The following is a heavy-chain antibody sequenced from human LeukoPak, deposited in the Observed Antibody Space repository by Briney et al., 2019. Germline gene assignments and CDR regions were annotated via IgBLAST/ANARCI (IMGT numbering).Heavy chain of an antibody. J-gene: IGHJ4*02. CDR1: GGSISSSS. Sequence: ETLSLTRTVSGGSISSSSYYWGWIRQPPGKGLEWVSSISNSSPNIYYADSVKGRFTISRDSAKDSLFLQMNSLRAEDTAVYYCAKDCRDGYNFPDYWGQGTLVTVSS. V-gene: IGHV3-21*04. CDR3: AKDCRDGYNFPDY. D-gene: IGHD5-24*01. CDR2: ISNSSPNI.